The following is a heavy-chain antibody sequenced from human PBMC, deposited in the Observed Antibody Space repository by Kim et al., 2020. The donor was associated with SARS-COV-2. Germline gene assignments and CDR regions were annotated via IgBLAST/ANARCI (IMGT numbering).Heavy chain of an antibody. CDR1: GFTFSGYA. CDR3: AKDLSMNDAFDI. V-gene: IGHV3-23*01. D-gene: IGHD3-22*01. J-gene: IGHJ3*02. Sequence: GGSLRLSCAASGFTFSGYAMSWVRQAPGKGLEWVSAISGSGGSTYYADSVKGRFTISRDNSKNTLYLQMNSLRAEDTAVYYCAKDLSMNDAFDIWGQGTMVTVSS. CDR2: ISGSGGST.